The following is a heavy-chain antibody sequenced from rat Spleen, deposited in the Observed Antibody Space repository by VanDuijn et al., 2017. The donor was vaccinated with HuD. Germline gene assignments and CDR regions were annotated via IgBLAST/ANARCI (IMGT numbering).Heavy chain of an antibody. J-gene: IGHJ2*01. V-gene: IGHV5-19*01. D-gene: IGHD1-9*01. CDR2: ISPSGGNT. CDR1: GFSLTSCH. CDR3: ARLVLRVYLYFDY. Sequence: VQLKESGPGLVQPSQTLSLTCTVSGFSLTSCHVIWVRQPPGKGLEWVASISPSGGNTYYRDSVKGRFTISRDNEKITLYLQMDSLRSEDTATYYCARLVLRVYLYFDYWGQGVMVTVSS.